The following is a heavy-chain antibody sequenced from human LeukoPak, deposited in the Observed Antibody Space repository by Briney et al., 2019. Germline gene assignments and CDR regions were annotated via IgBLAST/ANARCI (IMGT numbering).Heavy chain of an antibody. CDR1: GGIFSSYA. D-gene: IGHD2-15*01. J-gene: IGHJ6*02. CDR2: IIPIFGTA. CDR3: AWGYCSGGSCYSHYYGMDV. Sequence: RASVKVSCKASGGIFSSYAISWVRQAPGQGLEWMGGIIPIFGTANYAQKFQGRDTITADESTSTAYMELSSLRSEDTAVYYCAWGYCSGGSCYSHYYGMDVWGQGTTVTVSS. V-gene: IGHV1-69*13.